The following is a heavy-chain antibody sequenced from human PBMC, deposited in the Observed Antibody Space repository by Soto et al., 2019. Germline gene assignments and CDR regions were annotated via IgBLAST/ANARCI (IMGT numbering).Heavy chain of an antibody. CDR1: GYTFTGYY. CDR3: AKDSYYDILTGYSRNAFDI. J-gene: IGHJ3*02. Sequence: ASVKVSCKASGYTFTGYYMHWVRQAPGQGLEWMGWINPNSGGTIYAQKFQGRVTMTRDTSISTAYMELSRLGSDDTAVYYCAKDSYYDILTGYSRNAFDIWGQGKMVTVSS. V-gene: IGHV1-2*02. CDR2: INPNSGGT. D-gene: IGHD3-9*01.